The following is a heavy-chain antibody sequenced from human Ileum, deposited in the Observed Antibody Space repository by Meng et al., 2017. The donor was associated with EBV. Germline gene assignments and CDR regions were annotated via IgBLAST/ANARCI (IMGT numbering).Heavy chain of an antibody. D-gene: IGHD6-19*01. CDR1: GDSVSPHSAA. Sequence: VHLQRPVPVLVQPWRTLPPPFSTSGDSVSPHSAAWYWIRQPPSRCLEWLGRTYYRSKWYNEYAVSVKSRITINADTSKNQFSLQLNSVTPEDTAVYYCARGARLAPFDYWGQGTLVTVSS. J-gene: IGHJ4*02. V-gene: IGHV6-1*01. CDR2: TYYRSKWYN. CDR3: ARGARLAPFDY.